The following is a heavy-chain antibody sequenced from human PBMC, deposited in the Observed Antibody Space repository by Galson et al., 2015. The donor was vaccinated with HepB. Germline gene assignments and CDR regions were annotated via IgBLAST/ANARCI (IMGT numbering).Heavy chain of an antibody. CDR1: GYTFSSYG. CDR2: ISAYNGNT. V-gene: IGHV1-18*01. J-gene: IGHJ2*01. Sequence: SVKVSCKASGYTFSSYGISWVRQAPGQGLEWMGWISAYNGNTNYAQKLQGRATMTTDTSTSTAYMELRSLRSDDTAVYYCARAPEYYYDSSGYGRYFDLWGRGTLVTVSS. D-gene: IGHD3-22*01. CDR3: ARAPEYYYDSSGYGRYFDL.